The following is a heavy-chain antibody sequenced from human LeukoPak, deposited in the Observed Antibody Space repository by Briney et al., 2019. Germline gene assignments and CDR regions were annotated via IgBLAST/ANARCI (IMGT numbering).Heavy chain of an antibody. CDR1: GGSIDSSSYY. J-gene: IGHJ6*03. Sequence: SETLSLTCTVSGGSIDSSSYYWAWIRQPPGKGLEWLGNIYYSGTTFYTSSLKSRVTISTDMSKNQFSLRLTSVTAADTAVYYCARQRAVYFYHYMDVWGKGTTVIVSS. V-gene: IGHV4-39*01. CDR2: IYYSGTT. CDR3: ARQRAVYFYHYMDV.